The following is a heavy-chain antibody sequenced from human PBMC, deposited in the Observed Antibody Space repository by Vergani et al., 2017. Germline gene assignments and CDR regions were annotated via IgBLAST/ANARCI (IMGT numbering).Heavy chain of an antibody. CDR1: GGSIRSTFYY. CDR2: IYYSGST. Sequence: QLQLQESDPGLVKPSETLSLTCTVSGGSIRSTFYYWGWIRQPPGKGLEWIGTIYYSGSTYYNPSLKSRVTISVDTSKNQFSLKLNSVTAADTAVYYCARDSRYCSSTSCYVGRDWFDPWGQGTLVTVSS. CDR3: ARDSRYCSSTSCYVGRDWFDP. V-gene: IGHV4-39*02. J-gene: IGHJ5*02. D-gene: IGHD2-2*01.